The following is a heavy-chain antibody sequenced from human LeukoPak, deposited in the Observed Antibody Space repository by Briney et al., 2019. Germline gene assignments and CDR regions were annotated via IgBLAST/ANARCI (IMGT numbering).Heavy chain of an antibody. V-gene: IGHV3-23*01. CDR2: ISGSGGST. CDR3: ANPDLSDSSGYYQGDY. Sequence: PGGSLRLSCAASGFTFSSYAMSWVRQAPGKGLEWVSAISGSGGSTYYADSVKGRFTISRDNSKNTLYLQMNSLRAEDTAVYYCANPDLSDSSGYYQGDYWGQGTLVTVSS. CDR1: GFTFSSYA. D-gene: IGHD3-22*01. J-gene: IGHJ4*02.